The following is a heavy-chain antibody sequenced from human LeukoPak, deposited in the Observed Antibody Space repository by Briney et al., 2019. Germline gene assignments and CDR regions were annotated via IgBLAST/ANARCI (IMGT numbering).Heavy chain of an antibody. V-gene: IGHV1-24*01. CDR1: GYTLTELS. D-gene: IGHD3-3*01. Sequence: APVKVSCKVSGYTLTELSMHWVRQAPGKGLEWMGGFDPEDGETIYAQKFQGRVTMTEDTSTDTAYMELSSLRSEDTAVYYCATTFWSGYHNWFDPWGQGTLVTVSS. CDR3: ATTFWSGYHNWFDP. CDR2: FDPEDGET. J-gene: IGHJ5*02.